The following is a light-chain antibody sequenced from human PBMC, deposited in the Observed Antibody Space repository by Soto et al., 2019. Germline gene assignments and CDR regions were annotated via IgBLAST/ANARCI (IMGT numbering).Light chain of an antibody. CDR3: QHCYSTPCT. CDR1: QSISSY. J-gene: IGKJ1*01. V-gene: IGKV1-39*01. Sequence: DIQMTQSPSSLSASVGDRVTITCRASQSISSYLNWYQQKPGRAPKLLIYAASSLQSGVPSRFSGSGSGTDFTLTISSLQPEDFAAYYCQHCYSTPCTFGQGTKVEIK. CDR2: AAS.